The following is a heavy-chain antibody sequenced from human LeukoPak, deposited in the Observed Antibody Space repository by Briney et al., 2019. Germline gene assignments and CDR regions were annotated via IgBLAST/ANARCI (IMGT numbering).Heavy chain of an antibody. CDR1: GFTFDDYG. V-gene: IGHV3-9*01. CDR3: AKQSYARSLGE. CDR2: ISWNSGSI. D-gene: IGHD2-8*01. J-gene: IGHJ4*02. Sequence: GGSLRLSCAASGFTFDDYGMSWVRQAPGKGLEWVSGISWNSGSIGYADSVKGRFTISRDNSKNTLYLQMSSLRVEDTAVYYCAKQSYARSLGEGGPGTLVSVSS.